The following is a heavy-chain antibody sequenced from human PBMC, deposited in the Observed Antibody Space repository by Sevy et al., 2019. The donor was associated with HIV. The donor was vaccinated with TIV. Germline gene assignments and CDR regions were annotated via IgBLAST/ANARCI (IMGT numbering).Heavy chain of an antibody. J-gene: IGHJ4*02. V-gene: IGHV3-30*02. D-gene: IGHD2-21*01. CDR3: GKDGGGEGGDH. CDR1: GFSFSSYG. CDR2: IQYDGSNK. Sequence: GGSLRLSCAASGFSFSSYGMHWVRQAPGKGLEWMSYIQYDGSNKDYADSVKGRFTISRDNSKNTLYLQINSLEVEDKAVSYGGKDGGGEGGDHWGQGTLVTVSS.